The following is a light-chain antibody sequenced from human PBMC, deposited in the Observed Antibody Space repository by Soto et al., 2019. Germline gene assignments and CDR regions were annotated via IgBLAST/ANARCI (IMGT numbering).Light chain of an antibody. J-gene: IGLJ1*01. Sequence: QSVLTQPPSVSGAPGQRVAISCTGSSSNIGAEYDVHWYQQLPGTAPKRLIYGDNNRPSGVPDRFSGSKSGTSASLAITGLXPEDEADYYCQSYDSSLTTFLFGTGTKVTVL. CDR2: GDN. CDR3: QSYDSSLTTFL. V-gene: IGLV1-40*01. CDR1: SSNIGAEYD.